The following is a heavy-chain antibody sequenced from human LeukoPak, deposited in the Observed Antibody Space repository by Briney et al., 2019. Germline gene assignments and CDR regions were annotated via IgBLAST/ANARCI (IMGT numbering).Heavy chain of an antibody. J-gene: IGHJ6*03. CDR2: INPNSGGT. V-gene: IGHV1-2*02. CDR1: GYTFTGYY. Sequence: GASVKVSCKASGYTFTGYYMHWVRQAPGQGLEWMGWINPNSGGTNYAQKFQGRVTMTRDTSISTAYMELSRLRSDDTAVYYCARDGTHHYYYYMDVWGKGTTVTVSS. CDR3: ARDGTHHYYYYMDV.